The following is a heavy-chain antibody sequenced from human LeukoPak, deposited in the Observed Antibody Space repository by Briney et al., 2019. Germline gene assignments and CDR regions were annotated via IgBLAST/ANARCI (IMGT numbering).Heavy chain of an antibody. Sequence: GSLRLSCAASGFTFSSYWMSWVRQAPGKGLEWVANIKQDGSEKYYVDSVKGRFTISRDNAKNSLYLQMNSLRAEDTAVYYCARGSRFLYYDILTGENWFDPWGQGTLVTVSS. CDR2: IKQDGSEK. CDR1: GFTFSSYW. CDR3: ARGSRFLYYDILTGENWFDP. J-gene: IGHJ5*02. V-gene: IGHV3-7*01. D-gene: IGHD3-9*01.